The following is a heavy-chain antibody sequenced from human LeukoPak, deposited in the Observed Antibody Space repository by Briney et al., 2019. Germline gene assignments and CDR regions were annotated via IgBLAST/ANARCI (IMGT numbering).Heavy chain of an antibody. CDR2: IRYDGSNK. V-gene: IGHV3-30*02. J-gene: IGHJ3*02. Sequence: GGSLRLSCAASGFTFSSYGMHWVRQAPGKGLEWVAFIRYDGSNKYYADSVKGRFTISRDNSKTTLYLQMNSLRAEDTAVYYCAKDAGVAPGAFDIWGQGTMVTVSS. D-gene: IGHD7-27*01. CDR3: AKDAGVAPGAFDI. CDR1: GFTFSSYG.